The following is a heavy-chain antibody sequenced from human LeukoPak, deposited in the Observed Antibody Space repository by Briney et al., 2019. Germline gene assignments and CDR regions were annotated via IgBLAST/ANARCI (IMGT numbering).Heavy chain of an antibody. D-gene: IGHD3-22*01. J-gene: IGHJ4*02. CDR1: GYTFSSYL. CDR2: ISGHNGNT. V-gene: IGHV1-18*01. Sequence: ASVKVSCKTSGYTFSSYLISWVRQVPGQGLEWMGWISGHNGNTDLAQKFKDRVTLTTDTSTSTAYMELRSLRSDDTAVYYCARDSYDYDSSGYFVVDYWGQGTLVTVSS. CDR3: ARDSYDYDSSGYFVVDY.